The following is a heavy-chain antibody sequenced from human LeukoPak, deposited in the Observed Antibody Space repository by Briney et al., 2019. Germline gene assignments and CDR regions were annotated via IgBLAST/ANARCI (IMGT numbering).Heavy chain of an antibody. CDR2: ISYDGSNK. J-gene: IGHJ6*02. V-gene: IGHV3-30*18. CDR3: AKDLLGNYYYGMDV. D-gene: IGHD2/OR15-2a*01. Sequence: GGSLRLSCAASGFTFSSYGMHWVRQAPGNGLEWVAVISYDGSNKYYADSVKGRFTISRDNSKNTLYLQMNSLRAEDTAVYYCAKDLLGNYYYGMDVWGQGTTVTVSS. CDR1: GFTFSSYG.